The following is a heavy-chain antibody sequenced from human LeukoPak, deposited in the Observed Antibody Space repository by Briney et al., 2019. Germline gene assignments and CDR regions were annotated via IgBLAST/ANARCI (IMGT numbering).Heavy chain of an antibody. CDR2: IHYSGST. CDR3: ARTTEGGYTYYYYMDV. J-gene: IGHJ6*03. D-gene: IGHD5-18*01. Sequence: ASETLSLTCTVSGASVNGASVTTCYWSWIRQPPGKGLEWIGYIHYSGSTSYNPSLKSRVTISGDRSKNQFSLKLSSVTAADTAVYYCARTTEGGYTYYYYMDVWGKGTTVTISS. CDR1: GASVNGASVTTCY. V-gene: IGHV4-61*01.